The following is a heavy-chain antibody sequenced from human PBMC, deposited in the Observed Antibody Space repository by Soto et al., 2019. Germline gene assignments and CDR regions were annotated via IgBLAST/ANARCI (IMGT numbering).Heavy chain of an antibody. Sequence: SETLSLTCTVSGGSISSGGYYWSWIRQHPGKGLEWIGYIYYSGSTYYNPSLKSRVTISVDTSKNQFSLKLSSVTAADTAVYYCARAGRAPLWFGEPTVFDYWGQGTLVTVSS. V-gene: IGHV4-31*03. CDR1: GGSISSGGYY. J-gene: IGHJ4*02. D-gene: IGHD3-10*01. CDR2: IYYSGST. CDR3: ARAGRAPLWFGEPTVFDY.